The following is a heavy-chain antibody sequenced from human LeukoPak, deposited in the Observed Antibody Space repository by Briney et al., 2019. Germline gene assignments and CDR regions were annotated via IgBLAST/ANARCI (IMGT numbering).Heavy chain of an antibody. CDR3: ARVQSGWLQSYYYYMDV. Sequence: SETLSLTCTVSGGSIRSSNYYWGWIRQPPGKGLEWIGSIFYSGSTYYNPSLKSRVTISVDTSKNQFSLKLSSVTAADTAVYYCARVQSGWLQSYYYYMDVWGKGTTVTVSS. V-gene: IGHV4-39*01. D-gene: IGHD5-24*01. J-gene: IGHJ6*03. CDR2: IFYSGST. CDR1: GGSIRSSNYY.